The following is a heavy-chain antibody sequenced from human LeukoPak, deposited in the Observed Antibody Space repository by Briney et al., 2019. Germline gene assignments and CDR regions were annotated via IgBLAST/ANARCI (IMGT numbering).Heavy chain of an antibody. Sequence: SETLSLTCTVSGGSISSYYWSWIRQPPGKGLEWIGYIYYSGSTNYNPSLKSRVTISVDTSKNQFSLKLSSVTAADTAVYYCASWLPVAGTDYWGQGTLVTVSS. CDR1: GGSISSYY. CDR3: ASWLPVAGTDY. D-gene: IGHD6-19*01. J-gene: IGHJ4*02. CDR2: IYYSGST. V-gene: IGHV4-59*08.